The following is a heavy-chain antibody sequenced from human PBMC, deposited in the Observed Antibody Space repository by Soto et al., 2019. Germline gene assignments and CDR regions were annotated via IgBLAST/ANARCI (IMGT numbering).Heavy chain of an antibody. J-gene: IGHJ6*02. CDR3: AREIVVVVPAASYYYYGMDV. D-gene: IGHD2-2*01. CDR1: GGTFSSYT. CDR2: IIPILGIA. V-gene: IGHV1-69*04. Sequence: SVKVSCKASGGTFSSYTISWVRQAPGQGLEWMGRIIPILGIANYAQKFQGRVTITADKSTSTAYMELSSLRSEDTAVYYCAREIVVVVPAASYYYYGMDVWG.